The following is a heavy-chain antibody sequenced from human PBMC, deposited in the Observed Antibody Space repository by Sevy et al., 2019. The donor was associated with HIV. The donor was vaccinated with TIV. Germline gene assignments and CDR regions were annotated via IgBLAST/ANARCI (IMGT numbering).Heavy chain of an antibody. V-gene: IGHV1-3*01. CDR1: GYTFSNNA. CDR3: ARGKGGIFGVVTGQFDY. Sequence: ASVKVSCKASGYTFSNNAIHWVRQAPGQRLEWMGWVHAGNGHTKFSEKFQDRVTISRDTSATTVYMDLTSLTSEDTAIYYSARGKGGIFGVVTGQFDYWGQGTLVTVSS. D-gene: IGHD3-3*01. CDR2: VHAGNGHT. J-gene: IGHJ4*02.